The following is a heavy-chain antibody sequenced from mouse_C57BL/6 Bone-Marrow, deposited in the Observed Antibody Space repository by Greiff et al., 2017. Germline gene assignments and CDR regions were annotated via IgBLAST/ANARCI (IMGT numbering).Heavy chain of an antibody. CDR1: GYTFTSYW. D-gene: IGHD1-1*01. CDR2: IDPSDSYT. V-gene: IGHV1-50*01. Sequence: QVQLQQPGAELVKPGASVKLSCKASGYTFTSYWMQWVKQRPGQGLEWIGEIDPSDSYTNYNQKFKGKATLTVDTSSSTAYMQLSSLTSEDSAVYYCARGAYGSTWYFGVWGTGTTVTFAS. CDR3: ARGAYGSTWYFGV. J-gene: IGHJ1*03.